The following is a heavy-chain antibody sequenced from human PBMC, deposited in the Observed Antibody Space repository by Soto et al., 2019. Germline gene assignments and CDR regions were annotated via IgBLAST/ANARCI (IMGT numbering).Heavy chain of an antibody. CDR3: AKSGDSAGWGIDF. V-gene: IGHV3-48*02. CDR2: INSGSDSI. D-gene: IGHD6-19*01. Sequence: VQLVVSGGGLAQPGGSLRLSCVGSGFMFDSYPMNWVRQAPGKGLEWVSYINSGSDSIYYAESVKGRFTISRDNARNSLSLQMNSLSDEDTAVYYCAKSGDSAGWGIDFWGQGTLVTVSS. CDR1: GFMFDSYP. J-gene: IGHJ4*02.